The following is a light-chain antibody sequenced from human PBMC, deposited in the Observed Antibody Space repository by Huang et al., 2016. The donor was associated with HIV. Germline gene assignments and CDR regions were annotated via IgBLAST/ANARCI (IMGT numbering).Light chain of an antibody. Sequence: ETVMTQSPAILSVSPGENATLSCRASQSVSTKLAGYQQKPGQAPRLLIFGASPRATGIPARVSGSGSGTEFTLTISSPQSGDFATYYCQQYNNWPPWTFGQGTKVDMK. CDR2: GAS. CDR1: QSVSTK. CDR3: QQYNNWPPWT. J-gene: IGKJ1*01. V-gene: IGKV3-15*01.